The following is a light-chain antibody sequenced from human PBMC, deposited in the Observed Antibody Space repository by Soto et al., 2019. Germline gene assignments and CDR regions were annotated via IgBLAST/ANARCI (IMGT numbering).Light chain of an antibody. Sequence: DIQMTQSPSSLSASVGDRVTITCRASQGISNYLAWYQQKPGKVPKLLIYAASTLQSGVPSRFSGSGSGTDSTLTISSLQPEDVATYYCQKYNSAPPFTFGPGTKWIS. CDR2: AAS. CDR3: QKYNSAPPFT. CDR1: QGISNY. V-gene: IGKV1-27*01. J-gene: IGKJ3*01.